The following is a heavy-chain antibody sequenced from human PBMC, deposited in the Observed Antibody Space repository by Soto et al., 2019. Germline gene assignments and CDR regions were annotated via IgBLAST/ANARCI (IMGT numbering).Heavy chain of an antibody. J-gene: IGHJ3*02. CDR2: SYYSWSI. CDR3: ASDRDGFAI. Sequence: PSETLSLTYTVSGASISSHDWNSIRQAPGQGLEWLGYSYYSWSISYKDSLKSRVTMTVDSSEAHLSLSLTAVTAADTAVYYCASDRDGFAIRGQGT. CDR1: GASISSHD. V-gene: IGHV4-59*11.